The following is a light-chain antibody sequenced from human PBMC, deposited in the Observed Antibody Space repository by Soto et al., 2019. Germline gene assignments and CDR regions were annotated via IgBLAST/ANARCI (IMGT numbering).Light chain of an antibody. CDR1: ESVNNW. CDR2: KPS. V-gene: IGKV1-5*03. J-gene: IGKJ1*01. CDR3: QQAYGATPT. Sequence: DIQITQSPSTLSASVGDRVTITCRANESVNNWLAWFQQKPGKAPKILLYKPSTLESGVPSRFSGSGSGTECTRTISSLQPEDFETYYCQQAYGATPTFGQGTKVDIK.